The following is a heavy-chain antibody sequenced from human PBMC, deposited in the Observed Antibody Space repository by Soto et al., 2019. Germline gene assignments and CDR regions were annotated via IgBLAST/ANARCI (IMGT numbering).Heavy chain of an antibody. CDR3: ASQYSSGWYGRYYYYGMDV. J-gene: IGHJ6*02. CDR2: INHSGST. V-gene: IGHV4-34*01. CDR1: GGSFSGYY. D-gene: IGHD6-19*01. Sequence: SATLSLTCAVYGGSFSGYYWSWIRQPPGKGLEWIGEINHSGSTNYNPSIKSRVTISVDTSKNQFSLKLSSVTAADTAVYYCASQYSSGWYGRYYYYGMDVWGQGTTVTVSS.